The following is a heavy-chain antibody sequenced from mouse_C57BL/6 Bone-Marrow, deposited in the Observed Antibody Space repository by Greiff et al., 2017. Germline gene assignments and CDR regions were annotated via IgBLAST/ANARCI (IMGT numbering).Heavy chain of an antibody. V-gene: IGHV1-81*01. CDR1: GYTFTSYG. J-gene: IGHJ2*01. CDR3: ARGIYYDSDY. CDR2: IYPRSGNT. D-gene: IGHD2-4*01. Sequence: QVQLQQSGAELARPGASVKLSCTASGYTFTSYGISWVKQRTGQGLEWIGEIYPRSGNTYYNEKFKGKATLTADKSSSTAYMELRSLTSEDSAVYFCARGIYYDSDYWGQGTTLTVSS.